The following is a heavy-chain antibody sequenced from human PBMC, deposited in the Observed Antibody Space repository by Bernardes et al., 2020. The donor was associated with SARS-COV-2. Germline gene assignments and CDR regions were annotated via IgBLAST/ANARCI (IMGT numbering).Heavy chain of an antibody. D-gene: IGHD3-22*01. Sequence: GGSLRLSCAASGFTFSSYWMSWVRQAPGKGLEWVANIKQDGSEKYYVDSVKGRFTISRDNAKNSLYLQMNSLRAEDTAVYYCARDPPTYYYDSSGYIYGMDVWGPETTVTV. CDR3: ARDPPTYYYDSSGYIYGMDV. CDR2: IKQDGSEK. J-gene: IGHJ6*02. CDR1: GFTFSSYW. V-gene: IGHV3-7*05.